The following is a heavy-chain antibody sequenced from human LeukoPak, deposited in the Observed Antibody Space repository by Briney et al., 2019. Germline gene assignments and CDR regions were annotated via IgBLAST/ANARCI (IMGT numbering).Heavy chain of an antibody. J-gene: IGHJ4*02. V-gene: IGHV3-48*04. CDR2: ISSSGSTI. CDR3: ATEVGATASFDY. D-gene: IGHD1-26*01. Sequence: GGSLRLSCAASGFTFNLNRIHWVRHVPGKGLEWVSYISSSGSTIYYADSVKGRFTISRDNAKNSLYLQMNSLRAEDTAVYYCATEVGATASFDYWGQGTLVTVSS. CDR1: GFTFNLNR.